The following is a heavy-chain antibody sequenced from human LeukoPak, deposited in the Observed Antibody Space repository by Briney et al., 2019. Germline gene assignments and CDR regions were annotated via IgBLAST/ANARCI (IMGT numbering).Heavy chain of an antibody. Sequence: PGGSLRLSCAASGFTFDDYGMSWVRQAPGKGLEWVSAISGSGGSTYYADSVKGRFTISRGNSKNTLYLQMNSLRAEDTAVYYCAKLNSYGSPDHFDYWGQGTLVTVSS. V-gene: IGHV3-23*01. CDR1: GFTFDDYG. D-gene: IGHD5-18*01. J-gene: IGHJ4*02. CDR2: ISGSGGST. CDR3: AKLNSYGSPDHFDY.